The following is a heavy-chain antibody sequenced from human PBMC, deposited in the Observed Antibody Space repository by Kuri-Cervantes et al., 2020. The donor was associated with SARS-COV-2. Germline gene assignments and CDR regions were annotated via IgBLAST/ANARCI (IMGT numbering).Heavy chain of an antibody. V-gene: IGHV1-69*13. J-gene: IGHJ2*01. CDR1: GGTFSSYA. CDR3: ARGATSYWYFDL. CDR2: IIPIFGTA. D-gene: IGHD1-26*01. Sequence: SVKVSCKASGGTFSSYAISWVRQAPGQGLEWMGGIIPIFGTANYAQKFQGRVTITADESTSTAYMELSSLRSEDTAVYYCARGATSYWYFDLWGRGTLVTVSS.